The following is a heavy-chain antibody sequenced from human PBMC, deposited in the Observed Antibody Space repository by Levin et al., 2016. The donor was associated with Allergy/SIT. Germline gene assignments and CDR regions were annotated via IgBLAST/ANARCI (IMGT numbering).Heavy chain of an antibody. V-gene: IGHV3-30-3*01. CDR3: ARVGVGAAGMGYYFDS. CDR1: GFTFSSYA. J-gene: IGHJ4*02. Sequence: GESLKISCAASGFTFSSYAMHWVRQAPGKGLEWVAVISSDGTNKYYADSVKGRFTFSRDNSKNTLYLQMSNLRPEDTAVYYCARVGVGAAGMGYYFDSWGQGTLVTVSS. D-gene: IGHD6-13*01. CDR2: ISSDGTNK.